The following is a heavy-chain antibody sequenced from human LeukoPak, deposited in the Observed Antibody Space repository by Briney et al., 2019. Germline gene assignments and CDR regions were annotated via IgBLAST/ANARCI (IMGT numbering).Heavy chain of an antibody. Sequence: GGSLRLSCAAAGFTFSSYAMSWVSQAPGKGLEWVSAISGSGGSTYYADSVKGRFTISRDNSKNTLYLQMNSLRAEDTAVYYCAKYSSWYLEGMDVWGQGTTVTVSS. D-gene: IGHD6-13*01. CDR3: AKYSSWYLEGMDV. V-gene: IGHV3-23*01. CDR1: GFTFSSYA. CDR2: ISGSGGST. J-gene: IGHJ6*02.